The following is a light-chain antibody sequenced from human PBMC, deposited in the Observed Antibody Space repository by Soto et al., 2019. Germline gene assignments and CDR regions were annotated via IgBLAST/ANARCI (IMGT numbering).Light chain of an antibody. CDR1: QNISRF. CDR3: HQSDDLPYT. CDR2: DAS. V-gene: IGKV1-33*01. Sequence: DIQMTQSPWSLTASVGDRVTITCQTSQNISRFLIWYHQSPGKAPNLLISDASNLEGGVSARFSGRGSGTHFTLTISSLQPEDIGRYYCHQSDDLPYTFGQGTSLQIK. J-gene: IGKJ2*01.